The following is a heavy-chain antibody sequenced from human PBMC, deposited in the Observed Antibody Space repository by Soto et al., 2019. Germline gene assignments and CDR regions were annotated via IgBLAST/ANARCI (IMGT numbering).Heavy chain of an antibody. CDR2: ISGSGGST. D-gene: IGHD6-13*01. CDR3: AKDGTAAAGP. V-gene: IGHV3-23*01. Sequence: PGGSLRLSCAASGFTFRNYGMSWGRQAPGKGLEWVLAISGSGGSTYYADSVKGRFTISRDNSKNTLYLQMNSLRAEDTAVYYCAKDGTAAAGPWGQGTLVTVSS. J-gene: IGHJ5*02. CDR1: GFTFRNYG.